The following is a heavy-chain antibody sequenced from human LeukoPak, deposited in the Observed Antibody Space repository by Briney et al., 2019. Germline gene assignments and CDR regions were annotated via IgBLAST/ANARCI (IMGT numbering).Heavy chain of an antibody. J-gene: IGHJ6*03. Sequence: SETLSLTCTVSGGSISSYYWSWIRQPPGKVLECIGYIYYSGYTNYNPSLKSRVTISVDTSKNQFSLKLSSVTAADTAVYYCARAGPTVGAPYYYYYYMDVWGKGTTVTVSS. D-gene: IGHD1-26*01. CDR1: GGSISSYY. V-gene: IGHV4-59*01. CDR2: IYYSGYT. CDR3: ARAGPTVGAPYYYYYYMDV.